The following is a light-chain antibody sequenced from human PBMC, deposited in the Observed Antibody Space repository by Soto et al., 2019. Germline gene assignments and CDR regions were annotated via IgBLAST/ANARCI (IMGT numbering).Light chain of an antibody. J-gene: IGLJ1*01. CDR3: CSYTRTSNHYF. CDR2: EVR. Sequence: QSALAQPRSVSGSPGQSVTISCTGTSSDVGAYNFVSWYQQHPGKAPKLMIYEVRYRPSGVSNRFSGSKSGNTASLTISGLQAEDEAVYYCCSYTRTSNHYFFGSGTKVTVL. CDR1: SSDVGAYNF. V-gene: IGLV2-14*03.